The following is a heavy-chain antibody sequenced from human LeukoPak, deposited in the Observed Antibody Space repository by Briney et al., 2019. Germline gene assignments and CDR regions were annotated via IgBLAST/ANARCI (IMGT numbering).Heavy chain of an antibody. CDR3: ARDRGNYGDSH. CDR2: ISWNSGSI. J-gene: IGHJ4*02. Sequence: GRSLRLSCAASGFTFDDYAMHWVRQAPGKGLEWVSGISWNSGSIGYADSVKGRFTISRDNSKNTLYLQMNSLRAEDTAVYYCARDRGNYGDSHWGQGTLVTVSS. V-gene: IGHV3-9*01. CDR1: GFTFDDYA. D-gene: IGHD4-17*01.